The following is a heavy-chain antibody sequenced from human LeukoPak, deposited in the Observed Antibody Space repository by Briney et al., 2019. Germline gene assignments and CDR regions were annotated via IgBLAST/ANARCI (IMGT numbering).Heavy chain of an antibody. J-gene: IGHJ6*04. CDR1: GFTFSSYW. CDR3: AELGITMIGGV. CDR2: IRQDGSEK. D-gene: IGHD3-10*02. Sequence: PGGSLRLSCAASGFTFSSYWMSWVRQAPGKGLEWVANIRQDGSEKYYVDSVKGRFTISRDNAKNSLYLQMNSLRAEDTAVYYCAELGITMIGGVWGKGTTVTISS. V-gene: IGHV3-7*01.